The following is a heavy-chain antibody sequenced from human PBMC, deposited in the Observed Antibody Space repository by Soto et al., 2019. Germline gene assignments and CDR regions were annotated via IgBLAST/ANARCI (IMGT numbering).Heavy chain of an antibody. CDR2: IYYSGST. CDR1: GGSISSGDYY. V-gene: IGHV4-30-4*01. J-gene: IGHJ4*02. CDR3: ASDYYDSSGPTHFDY. Sequence: QVQLQESGPGLVKPSQTLSLTCTVSGGSISSGDYYWSWIRQPPGKGLEWIWYIYYSGSTYYNPSLKRRVTLSVDTSKNQFSLKLSSVTAADTAVYYCASDYYDSSGPTHFDYWGQGTLVTVSS. D-gene: IGHD3-22*01.